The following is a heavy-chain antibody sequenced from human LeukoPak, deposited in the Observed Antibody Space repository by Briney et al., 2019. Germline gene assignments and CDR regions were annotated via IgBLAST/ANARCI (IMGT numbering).Heavy chain of an antibody. V-gene: IGHV1-18*01. Sequence: GASVTVSCKASGYTFTRYGISWVRQAPGQGLEWMGWIRVDNGDTDNAQKFQGRVTITTDTSSTTIYMELRSLRSDDTAVYYCAGVNLYYNYMDVWGKGTTVTVSS. D-gene: IGHD1-14*01. CDR2: IRVDNGDT. CDR3: AGVNLYYNYMDV. CDR1: GYTFTRYG. J-gene: IGHJ6*03.